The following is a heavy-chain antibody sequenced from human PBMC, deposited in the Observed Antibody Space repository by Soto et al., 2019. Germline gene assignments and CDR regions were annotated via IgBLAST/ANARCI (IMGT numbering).Heavy chain of an antibody. V-gene: IGHV3-48*01. Sequence: GGSLRLSCAAFGVPFSGYSMNWVRQAPGKGLEWVSYVSSSSSRIYYADSVKGRFTISRDDSKNTLYLQMNSLKTEDTAVYYCTTLYYGSGIRNYYYYYGMDVWGQGTTVTVSS. D-gene: IGHD3-10*01. CDR2: VSSSSSRI. J-gene: IGHJ6*02. CDR1: GVPFSGYS. CDR3: TTLYYGSGIRNYYYYYGMDV.